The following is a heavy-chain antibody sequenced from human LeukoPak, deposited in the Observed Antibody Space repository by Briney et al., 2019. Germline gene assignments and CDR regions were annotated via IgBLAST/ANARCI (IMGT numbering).Heavy chain of an antibody. CDR3: AKEAGAVAALDY. J-gene: IGHJ4*02. D-gene: IGHD6-19*01. Sequence: GGSLRLSCAASGFTFDSYGMHWVRQAPGKGLEWVASTRYDGSNNHYADSVKGRFTISRDNSKKPLYLQMISLRPADTAVYYCAKEAGAVAALDYWGQGTLVTVSS. V-gene: IGHV3-30*02. CDR1: GFTFDSYG. CDR2: TRYDGSNN.